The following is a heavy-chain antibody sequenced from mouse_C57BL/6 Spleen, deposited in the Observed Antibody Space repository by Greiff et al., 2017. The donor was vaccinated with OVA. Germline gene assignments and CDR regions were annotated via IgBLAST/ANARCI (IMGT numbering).Heavy chain of an antibody. D-gene: IGHD1-1*01. V-gene: IGHV1-82*01. CDR1: GYAFSSSW. Sequence: VQLVESGPELVKPGASVKISCKASGYAFSSSWMNWVKQRPGKGLEWIGRIYPGDGDTNYNGKFKGKATLTADKSSSTAYMQLSSLTSEDSAVYFCAREAYYGSSGAMDYWGQGTSVTVSS. CDR2: IYPGDGDT. CDR3: AREAYYGSSGAMDY. J-gene: IGHJ4*01.